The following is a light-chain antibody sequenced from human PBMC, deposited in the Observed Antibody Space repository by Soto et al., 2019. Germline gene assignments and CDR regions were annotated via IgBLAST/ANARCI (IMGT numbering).Light chain of an antibody. V-gene: IGLV2-11*01. CDR3: CSYAASYTSVE. CDR2: DVS. CDR1: SSDVGGYNY. J-gene: IGLJ2*01. Sequence: QSALTQPRSVSGSPGQSVTISCTGTSSDVGGYNYVSWYQQHPGKAPKLMIYDVSKRPSGVPDRFSGSKSGNTAYLTISGLQAEDEADYYCCSYAASYTSVEFGGGTKLTVL.